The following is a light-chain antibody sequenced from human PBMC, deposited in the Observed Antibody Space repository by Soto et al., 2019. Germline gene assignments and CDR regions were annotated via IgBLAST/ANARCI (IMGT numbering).Light chain of an antibody. CDR3: QQYTNYPLT. CDR2: EAS. J-gene: IGKJ4*01. Sequence: DIQMTQSPSTLSASVGDRVTITCRASQSISSWLAWYQQKPGKAPELLIYEASSLETGVPSRFSGSGSETEFSLTITSLQPEDFGFYYCQQYTNYPLTFGGGTKVDI. CDR1: QSISSW. V-gene: IGKV1-5*03.